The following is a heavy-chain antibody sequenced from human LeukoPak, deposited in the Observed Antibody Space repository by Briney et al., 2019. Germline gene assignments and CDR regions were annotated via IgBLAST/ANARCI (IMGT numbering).Heavy chain of an antibody. Sequence: GGSLRLSCSASGFTFSRNWMTWVRQPAGKGLEWVANIKQDGSEQYYADSVKGRFTISRDNAKNSLYLQMNSLRAEDTAVYYCARDLSEYPYPEVTLDYWGQGTLVTVSS. D-gene: IGHD2-15*01. J-gene: IGHJ4*02. CDR1: GFTFSRNW. V-gene: IGHV3-7*01. CDR2: IKQDGSEQ. CDR3: ARDLSEYPYPEVTLDY.